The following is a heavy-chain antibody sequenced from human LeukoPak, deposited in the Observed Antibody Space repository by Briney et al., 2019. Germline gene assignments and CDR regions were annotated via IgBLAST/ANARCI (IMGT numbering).Heavy chain of an antibody. CDR1: GFTFTSYA. CDR2: ISFDVNNK. D-gene: IGHD3/OR15-3a*01. Sequence: GGSLRLSCAASGFTFTSYAMHWVRQAPGKGLEWLAIISFDVNNKYYADSVKGRFTISSDNSTLYLHMNSLTLEDTAVYYCARDWSAGAWTDLDYWGQGTLVTVAS. V-gene: IGHV3-30-3*01. CDR3: ARDWSAGAWTDLDY. J-gene: IGHJ4*02.